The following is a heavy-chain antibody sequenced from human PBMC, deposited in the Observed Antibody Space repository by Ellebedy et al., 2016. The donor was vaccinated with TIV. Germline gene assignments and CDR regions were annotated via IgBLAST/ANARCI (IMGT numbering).Heavy chain of an antibody. D-gene: IGHD2-15*01. CDR3: ARGRRGYCSGGSCYTPMYNWFNP. J-gene: IGHJ5*02. V-gene: IGHV4-31*02. CDR2: IYYSGST. Sequence: TWVRQHPGKGLECIGYIYYSGSTYYNPSLKSRVTISLDTSKNQFSLKLSSVTAADTAVYYCARGRRGYCSGGSCYTPMYNWFNPWGQGTLVTVSS.